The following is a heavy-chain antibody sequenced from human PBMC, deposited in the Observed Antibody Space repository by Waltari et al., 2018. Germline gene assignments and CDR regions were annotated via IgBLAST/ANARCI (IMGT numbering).Heavy chain of an antibody. J-gene: IGHJ3*02. CDR1: GFPLSNYW. V-gene: IGHV3-7*01. CDR2: IMTDGREE. CDR3: VRDQWFAFDI. Sequence: EVQLVESGGGLVQPGGSLRLSCAASGFPLSNYWRSWVRQAPGKGLEWVANIMTDGREEYYVDSVRGRFTISRDNAKNSLYLQMNSLRPEDTAVYYCVRDQWFAFDIWGQGTMVTVSS. D-gene: IGHD3-22*01.